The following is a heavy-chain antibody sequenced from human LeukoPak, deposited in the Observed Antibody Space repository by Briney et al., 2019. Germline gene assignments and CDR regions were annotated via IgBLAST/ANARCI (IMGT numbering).Heavy chain of an antibody. D-gene: IGHD3-22*01. CDR1: GXTFSSYG. V-gene: IGHV3-33*01. Sequence: GGSLRLSCAASGXTFSSYGMHWVRQAPGKGLESVAVIWYDGSNKYYADSVKGRFTISRDNSKNTLYLQMNSLRAEDTAVYYCARGRTVITTFSLGYWGQGTLVTVSS. CDR3: ARGRTVITTFSLGY. J-gene: IGHJ4*02. CDR2: IWYDGSNK.